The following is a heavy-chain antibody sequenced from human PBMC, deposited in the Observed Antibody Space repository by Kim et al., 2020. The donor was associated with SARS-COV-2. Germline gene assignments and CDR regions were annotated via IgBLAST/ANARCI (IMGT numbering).Heavy chain of an antibody. CDR3: ARDQGDSSGYYPYYYYYGMDV. CDR2: ISSSSSTI. CDR1: GFTFSSYS. Sequence: GGSLRLSCAASGFTFSSYSMNWVRQAPGKGLEWVSYISSSSSTIYYADSVKGRFTISRDNAKNSLYLQMNSLRDEDTAVYYCARDQGDSSGYYPYYYYYGMDVWGQGTTVTVSS. V-gene: IGHV3-48*02. D-gene: IGHD3-22*01. J-gene: IGHJ6*02.